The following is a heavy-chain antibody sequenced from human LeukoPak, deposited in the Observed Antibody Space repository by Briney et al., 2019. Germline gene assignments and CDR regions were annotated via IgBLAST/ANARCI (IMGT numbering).Heavy chain of an antibody. D-gene: IGHD3-10*01. V-gene: IGHV4-39*01. CDR3: ARHYGP. Sequence: SETLSLTCAVSGGSISSSNWWSWIRQPPGKGLEWIGSIYDSGSTYYNPSLKSRVTISVDTSKNQFSLKLNSVTAADTAVYYCARHYGPWGQGTLVTVSS. CDR1: GGSISSSNW. J-gene: IGHJ5*02. CDR2: IYDSGST.